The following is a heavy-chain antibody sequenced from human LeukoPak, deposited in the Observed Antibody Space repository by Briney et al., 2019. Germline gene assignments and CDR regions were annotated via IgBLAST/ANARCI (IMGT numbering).Heavy chain of an antibody. Sequence: GGSLRLSCAASGFTLSSSWMSWVRQAPGKGLQWVANIKEDESEKDYVDSVKGRFTISRDNAKNSLDLQMNSLRAEDTAVYYCAGPMGPAAIFGFDYWGQGTLVTVSS. CDR2: IKEDESEK. CDR3: AGPMGPAAIFGFDY. D-gene: IGHD2-2*01. J-gene: IGHJ4*02. V-gene: IGHV3-7*01. CDR1: GFTLSSSW.